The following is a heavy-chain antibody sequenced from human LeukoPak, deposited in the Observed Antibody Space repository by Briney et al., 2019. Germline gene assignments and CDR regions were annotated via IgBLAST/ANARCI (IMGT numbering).Heavy chain of an antibody. CDR2: INHSGST. J-gene: IGHJ6*03. CDR3: ARGYCGGGSCYSYYYYNYMDV. CDR1: GGSISSSNW. V-gene: IGHV4-4*02. Sequence: PSETLSLTCAVSGGSISSSNWWSWIRQPPGKGLEWIGEINHSGSTNYSPSLKSRVTISVDTSKNQFSLKLSSVTAADTAVYYCARGYCGGGSCYSYYYYNYMDVWGKGTTVTVSS. D-gene: IGHD2-15*01.